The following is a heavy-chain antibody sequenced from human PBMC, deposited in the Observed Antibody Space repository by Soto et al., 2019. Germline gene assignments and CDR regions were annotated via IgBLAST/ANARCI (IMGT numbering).Heavy chain of an antibody. J-gene: IGHJ4*02. V-gene: IGHV3-7*03. CDR2: INEDGSEK. CDR1: GFALSTYW. Sequence: EVQLVESGGGLVQPGGPLRLSCAASGFALSTYWMTWVRQAPGKGLEWVANINEDGSEKYHVDSVKGRFIVSRDNAKNSLYLQMNSLRVEDTAMYYCVTPRFDYWGQGTLVTVSS. D-gene: IGHD1-20*01. CDR3: VTPRFDY.